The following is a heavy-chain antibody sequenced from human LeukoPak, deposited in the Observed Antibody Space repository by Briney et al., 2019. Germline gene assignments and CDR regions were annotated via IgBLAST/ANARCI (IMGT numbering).Heavy chain of an antibody. CDR1: GYSFTRYY. J-gene: IGHJ4*02. D-gene: IGHD1-26*01. V-gene: IGHV1-2*02. CDR3: ATDEGG. Sequence: ASVRASCKASGYSFTRYYVQWVRQAPGQGLEWVGWINPNTGDTNYAQTFQGRVTMTRDTSVSTAYMELSGLRFDDTAVYHCATDEGGWGQGTLVTVSS. CDR2: INPNTGDT.